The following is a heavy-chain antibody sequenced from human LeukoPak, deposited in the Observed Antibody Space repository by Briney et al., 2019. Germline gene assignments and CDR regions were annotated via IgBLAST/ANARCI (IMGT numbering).Heavy chain of an antibody. V-gene: IGHV4-4*02. Sequence: PSETLSLTCAVSGGSISSSNWWSWVRQPPGKGLEWIGEIYHSGSTYYNPSLKSRVTMSVDTSKNQFSLKLSSVTAVDTAVYYCARMDDDAFDIWGQGTMVTVSS. CDR2: IYHSGST. D-gene: IGHD2-2*03. CDR3: ARMDDDAFDI. CDR1: GGSISSSNW. J-gene: IGHJ3*02.